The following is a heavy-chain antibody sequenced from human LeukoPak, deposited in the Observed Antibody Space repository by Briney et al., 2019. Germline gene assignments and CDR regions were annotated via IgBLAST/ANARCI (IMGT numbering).Heavy chain of an antibody. Sequence: GGSLRLSCAASGFTVSSNYLSWVRQAPGKGLEYVSIIYSGGSTYYADAAKGRFTISRDNSKNTLYLQMNSLRAEDTAVYYCARAAPGGEYYFDYWGQGTLVTVSS. D-gene: IGHD6-6*01. CDR1: GFTVSSNY. CDR3: ARAAPGGEYYFDY. J-gene: IGHJ4*02. V-gene: IGHV3-53*01. CDR2: IYSGGST.